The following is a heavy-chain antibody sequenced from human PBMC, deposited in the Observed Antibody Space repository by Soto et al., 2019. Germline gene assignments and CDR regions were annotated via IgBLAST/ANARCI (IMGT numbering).Heavy chain of an antibody. CDR1: GYTFINFD. CDR2: MNPGSGKT. J-gene: IGHJ5*02. D-gene: IGHD6-13*01. CDR3: ARMASAGTLNWFDP. V-gene: IGHV1-8*02. Sequence: ASVKVSCKASGYTFINFDISWVRQAAGQGLEWLGWMNPGSGKTGYASKFQGRVAMTRDASTGTSHLELSSLTSGDTAVYYCARMASAGTLNWFDPWGQGTLVTVSS.